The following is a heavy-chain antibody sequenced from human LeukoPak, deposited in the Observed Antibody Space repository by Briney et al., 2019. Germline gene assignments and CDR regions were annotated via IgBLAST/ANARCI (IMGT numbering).Heavy chain of an antibody. CDR2: TYYRSKWYN. V-gene: IGHV6-1*01. J-gene: IGHJ3*02. D-gene: IGHD2-8*01. Sequence: SQTLSLTCAISGDSVSSNSAAWNWIRQSPSRGLEWLGRTYYRSKWYNDYAVSVKSRITIDPDTSKNQFSLQLNSVTPEDTAVYYCARDGPPPYCTNGVCIRNDAFDIWGQGTMVTVSS. CDR3: ARDGPPPYCTNGVCIRNDAFDI. CDR1: GDSVSSNSAA.